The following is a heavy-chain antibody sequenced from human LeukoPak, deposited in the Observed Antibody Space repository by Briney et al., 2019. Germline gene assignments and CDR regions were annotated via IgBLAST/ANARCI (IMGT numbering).Heavy chain of an antibody. CDR2: IYSGGST. Sequence: PGGSLRLSCAASGFTVSSNYMSWVRQAPGKGLEWVSVIYSGGSTYYTDSVKGRFTISRDNAKNSLYLQMNSLRAEDTALYYCAKDRSSSSWYESHDAFDIWGQGTMVTVSS. D-gene: IGHD6-13*01. V-gene: IGHV3-53*05. CDR3: AKDRSSSSWYESHDAFDI. J-gene: IGHJ3*02. CDR1: GFTVSSNY.